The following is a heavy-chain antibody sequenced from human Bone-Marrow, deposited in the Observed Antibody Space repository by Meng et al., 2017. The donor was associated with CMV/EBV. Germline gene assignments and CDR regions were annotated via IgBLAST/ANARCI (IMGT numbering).Heavy chain of an antibody. CDR2: IIPIFGTA. CDR1: GGTFSSYA. V-gene: IGHV1-69*05. J-gene: IGHJ3*02. D-gene: IGHD6-19*01. Sequence: SVKVSCKASGGTFSSYAISWVRQAPGQGLEWMGGIIPIFGTANYAQKFQGRVTITTDESTSTAYMELSSLRSEDTAVYYCARASAYSSGWYYAFDIWGQGKMVNVPS. CDR3: ARASAYSSGWYYAFDI.